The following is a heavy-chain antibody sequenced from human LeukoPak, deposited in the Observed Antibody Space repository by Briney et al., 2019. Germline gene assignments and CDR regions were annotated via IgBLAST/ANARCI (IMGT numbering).Heavy chain of an antibody. V-gene: IGHV4-59*01. D-gene: IGHD3-3*01. CDR1: GGSISSYY. J-gene: IGHJ6*03. CDR3: ATLDWRNPRYYYMDV. Sequence: TSETLSLTCTVSGGSISSYYWSWIRQPPGKGLEWIGYIYYSGSTNYNPSLKSRVTISVDTSKNQFSLKLSSVTAADTAVYYCATLDWRNPRYYYMDVWGKGTTVTVSS. CDR2: IYYSGST.